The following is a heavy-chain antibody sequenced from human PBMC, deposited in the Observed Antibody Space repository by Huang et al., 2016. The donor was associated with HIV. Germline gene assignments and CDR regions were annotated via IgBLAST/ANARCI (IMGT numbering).Heavy chain of an antibody. Sequence: QVQLVESGGGVVRPGGSLRLSCAASGFTFSSYGMNWVRQDPGKGLEWVAFIHYDVSNRYYADAVKGRFTISRDNSKNTLYLQMNSLRAEDTAVYFCAKFGSSGYLPRYSFDYWGQGTLVTVSS. CDR2: IHYDVSNR. J-gene: IGHJ4*02. CDR3: AKFGSSGYLPRYSFDY. CDR1: GFTFSSYG. V-gene: IGHV3-30*02. D-gene: IGHD3-22*01.